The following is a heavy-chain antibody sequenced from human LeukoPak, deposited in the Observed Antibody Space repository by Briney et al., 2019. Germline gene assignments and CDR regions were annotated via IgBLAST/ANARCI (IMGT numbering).Heavy chain of an antibody. V-gene: IGHV4-39*01. CDR3: ARGDSSFYYMDV. D-gene: IGHD2-21*02. Sequence: SETLSLTCTVSGGSVGSISTSGYYWGWIRQSPEKGLEGIGSISYSGKTDYNPSLKSRVTISVDTSVKQFSLKLTSVTAAESGVYYCARGDSSFYYMDVWGKGTTVTVSS. J-gene: IGHJ6*03. CDR2: ISYSGKT. CDR1: GGSVGSISTSGYY.